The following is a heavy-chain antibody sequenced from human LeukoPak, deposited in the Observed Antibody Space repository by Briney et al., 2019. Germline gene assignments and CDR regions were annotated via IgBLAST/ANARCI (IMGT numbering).Heavy chain of an antibody. Sequence: GRSLRLSCAASGFTFSSYSMNWVRQAPGKGLEWVSSISSSSSYIYYADSVKGRFTISRDNAKNSLYLQMNSLRAEDTAVYYCARDRGYYDSSGYYPPDAFDIWGQGTMVTVSS. V-gene: IGHV3-21*01. D-gene: IGHD3-22*01. CDR2: ISSSSSYI. J-gene: IGHJ3*02. CDR3: ARDRGYYDSSGYYPPDAFDI. CDR1: GFTFSSYS.